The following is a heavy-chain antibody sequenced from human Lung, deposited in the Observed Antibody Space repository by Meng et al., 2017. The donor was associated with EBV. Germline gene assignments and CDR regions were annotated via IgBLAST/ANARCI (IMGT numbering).Heavy chain of an antibody. D-gene: IGHD6-19*01. Sequence: QHPGPGRVKPSGRLSLTWPVSVGSSRSRNWWSWVRQPPGKGLEWIGEIYHSGSTNYNPSLKSRVTISVDKSKNQFSLKLSSVTAADTAVYYCASFPPPGKQWLVTDYWGQGTLVTVSS. V-gene: IGHV4-4*02. CDR2: IYHSGST. CDR1: VGSSRSRNW. J-gene: IGHJ4*02. CDR3: ASFPPPGKQWLVTDY.